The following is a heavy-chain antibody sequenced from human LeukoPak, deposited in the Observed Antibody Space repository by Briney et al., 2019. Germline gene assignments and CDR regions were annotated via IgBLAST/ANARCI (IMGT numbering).Heavy chain of an antibody. CDR1: GGSISSYY. CDR3: ARRLRFGRFDP. CDR2: IYYSGST. V-gene: IGHV4-59*01. Sequence: KPSETLSLTCTVSGGSISSYYWSWIRQPPGKGLEWIGYIYYSGSTNYNPSLKSRVTISVDTSKNQFSLKLSSVTAADTAVYYCARRLRFGRFDPWGQGTLVTVSS. D-gene: IGHD3-10*01. J-gene: IGHJ5*02.